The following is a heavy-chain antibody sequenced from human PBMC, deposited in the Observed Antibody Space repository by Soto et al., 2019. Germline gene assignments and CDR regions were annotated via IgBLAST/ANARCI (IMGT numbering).Heavy chain of an antibody. D-gene: IGHD7-27*01. Sequence: PGGSLRLSCVVSGLNFRSHDMNWVRQPPGKGLEYVSNINFAGTSTSYADAVKGRFAISRDNSQNTVYLEMNHLGPEDTAIYYCPVDPKWDWGYSWGPGTLVTVYS. CDR1: GLNFRSHD. CDR2: INFAGTST. J-gene: IGHJ4*02. CDR3: PVDPKWDWGYS. V-gene: IGHV3-23*01.